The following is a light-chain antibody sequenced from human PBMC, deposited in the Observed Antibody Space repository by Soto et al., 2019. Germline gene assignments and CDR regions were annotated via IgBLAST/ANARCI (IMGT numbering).Light chain of an antibody. CDR1: RSVLYKSNNKNH. V-gene: IGKV4-1*01. CDR3: QQYFDVPFT. J-gene: IGKJ4*01. CDR2: WAS. Sequence: DKVVTESRGARAEFSVEAATMKYKCSRSVLYKSNNKNHLAWYQQKPGQPPQLIIYWASTRESGVPERFSGSGSGTDFSLTISSLEAEDVAFSWCQQYFDVPFTFGGGTK.